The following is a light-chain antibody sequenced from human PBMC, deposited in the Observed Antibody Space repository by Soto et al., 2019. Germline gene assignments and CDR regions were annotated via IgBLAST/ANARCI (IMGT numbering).Light chain of an antibody. CDR1: QSISSY. CDR3: QQSYNTPRWT. CDR2: AAS. J-gene: IGKJ1*01. V-gene: IGKV1-39*01. Sequence: DIQMTQSPSSLSASVGDRVTITCRASQSISSYLNWYQQKPVKAPKLLIYAASSLQSGVPSRFSGSGSGSDFTLTISSLQPEDFATYDCQQSYNTPRWTFGQGTKVEIK.